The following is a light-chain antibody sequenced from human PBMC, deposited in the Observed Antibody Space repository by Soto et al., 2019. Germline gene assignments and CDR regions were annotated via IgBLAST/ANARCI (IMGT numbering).Light chain of an antibody. J-gene: IGLJ2*01. CDR1: SNDVGSYNL. Sequence: QSALTQPASVSGSPGQSITISCTGTSNDVGSYNLVSWYQQHPGKAPKLIISEDTKRPSGVSNRFSGSKSGNTASLTISGLQAEDEADYYCCSYAGSSTDVLFGGGTKLSVL. CDR2: EDT. V-gene: IGLV2-23*01. CDR3: CSYAGSSTDVL.